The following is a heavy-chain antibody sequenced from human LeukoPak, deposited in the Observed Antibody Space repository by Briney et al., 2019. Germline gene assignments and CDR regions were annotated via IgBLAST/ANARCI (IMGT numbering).Heavy chain of an antibody. D-gene: IGHD3-3*01. V-gene: IGHV3-23*01. CDR1: RFTFSSYA. J-gene: IGHJ4*02. CDR2: ISGSGGST. CDR3: AKAGRFLEWLLFDY. Sequence: GGSLRLSCAASRFTFSSYAMSWVRQAPGKGLEWVSAISGSGGSTYYADSVKGRFTISRDNSKNTLYLQMNSLRAEDTAVYYCAKAGRFLEWLLFDYWGQGTLVTVSS.